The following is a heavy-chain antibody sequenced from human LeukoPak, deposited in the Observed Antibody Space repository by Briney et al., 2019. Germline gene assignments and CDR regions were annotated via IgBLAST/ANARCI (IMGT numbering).Heavy chain of an antibody. Sequence: GGSLRLSCAASGFTLSNCHMSWVRQAPGKGLEWVSAISDGGGRTYYADSVKGRFTVSRDNSKHKLYLQMNNLRVDERAVCYCAEVSWNDYAYWGQGTRVTVSS. CDR1: GFTLSNCH. D-gene: IGHD1-1*01. CDR3: AEVSWNDYAY. CDR2: ISDGGGRT. J-gene: IGHJ4*02. V-gene: IGHV3-23*01.